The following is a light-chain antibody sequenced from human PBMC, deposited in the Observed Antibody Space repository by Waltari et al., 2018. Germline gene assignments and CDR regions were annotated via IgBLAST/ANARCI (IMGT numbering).Light chain of an antibody. J-gene: IGLJ2*01. CDR1: TSNLGNNY. CDR2: DND. V-gene: IGLV1-51*01. CDR3: ATWDTSLSGGV. Sequence: QSMLTQPPSVSAAPGQEVTLSCSGSTSNLGNNYVSWYQQVPGTAPKLLIYDNDERPSGIPDRFSGSKSGTSATLDITGLQTGDEADYYCATWDTSLSGGVFGGGTKLTVL.